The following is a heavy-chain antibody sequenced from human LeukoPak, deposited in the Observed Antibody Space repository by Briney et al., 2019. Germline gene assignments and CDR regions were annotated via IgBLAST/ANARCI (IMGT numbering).Heavy chain of an antibody. V-gene: IGHV3-23*01. CDR3: ARSLKWNLVGFDY. D-gene: IGHD1-1*01. Sequence: GTLRLSCAASRFTFSNSGMNWVRQAPGKGLEWVSVINDSGDNTFYADAVKGRFTISRDNSKSTLYLQMSSLRVDDTAVYYCARSLKWNLVGFDYWGQGILVTVSS. CDR1: RFTFSNSG. J-gene: IGHJ4*02. CDR2: INDSGDNT.